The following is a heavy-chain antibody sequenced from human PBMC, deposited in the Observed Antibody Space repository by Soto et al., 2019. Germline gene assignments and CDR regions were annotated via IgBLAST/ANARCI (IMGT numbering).Heavy chain of an antibody. D-gene: IGHD3-22*01. CDR1: GFTFSSYD. CDR3: ARSPAYYYDSSGYYLFSYGMDV. Sequence: GGSLRLSCAASGFTFSSYDMHWVRQATGKGLEWVSAIGTAGDPYYPGSAKGRFTISRENAKNSLYLQMNSLRAGDTAVYYCARSPAYYYDSSGYYLFSYGMDVWGQGTTVTVSS. J-gene: IGHJ6*02. CDR2: IGTAGDP. V-gene: IGHV3-13*05.